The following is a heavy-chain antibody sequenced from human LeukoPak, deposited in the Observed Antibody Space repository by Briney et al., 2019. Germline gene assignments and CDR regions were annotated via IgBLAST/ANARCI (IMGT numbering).Heavy chain of an antibody. CDR1: GGSISSSSYY. J-gene: IGHJ1*01. D-gene: IGHD3-16*02. Sequence: SETLSLTCTVSGGSISSSSYYWGWIRQPPGKGLEWIGSIYYSGSTYYNPSLKSRVTISVDTSKNQFSLKLSSVTAADTAVYYCAGIHSGLSKYFQHWGQGTLVTVSS. CDR2: IYYSGST. V-gene: IGHV4-39*01. CDR3: AGIHSGLSKYFQH.